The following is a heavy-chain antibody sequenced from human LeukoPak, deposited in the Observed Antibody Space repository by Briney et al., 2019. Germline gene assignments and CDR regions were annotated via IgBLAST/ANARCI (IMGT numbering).Heavy chain of an antibody. J-gene: IGHJ5*02. CDR3: ARDRLLQLWFRTGFDP. V-gene: IGHV3-11*01. D-gene: IGHD5-18*01. CDR1: GFTFSDYY. CDR2: ISSSGSTI. Sequence: GGSLRLSCAASGFTFSDYYMSWIRQAPGKGLEWVSYISSSGSTIYYADSVKGRFTISRDNAKNSLYLQMNSLRAEDTAVYYCARDRLLQLWFRTGFDPWGQGTLVTVSS.